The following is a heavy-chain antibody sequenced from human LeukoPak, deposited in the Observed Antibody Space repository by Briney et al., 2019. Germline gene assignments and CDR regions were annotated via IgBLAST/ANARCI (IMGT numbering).Heavy chain of an antibody. Sequence: PSETLSLTCTVSGGSISGGGYYWSWIRQPPGKGLEWIGYIYHSGSTYYNPSLKSRVTISVDRSKKQFSLKLRSVTAADTAVYYCARVDRASDIVAHLDYWGQGTLVTVSS. CDR3: ARVDRASDIVAHLDY. CDR2: IYHSGST. CDR1: GGSISGGGYY. V-gene: IGHV4-30-2*01. J-gene: IGHJ4*02. D-gene: IGHD5-12*01.